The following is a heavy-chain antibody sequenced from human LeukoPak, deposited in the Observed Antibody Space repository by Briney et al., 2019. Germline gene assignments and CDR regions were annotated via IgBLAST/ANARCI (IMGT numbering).Heavy chain of an antibody. Sequence: GRSLRLSCAASGFTFSNYGMHWVRQAPGKGLEWVAVISYDGSDEEYADSVKGRFTIFRDNSKDVLYLQMNSLRAEDTAAYYCAKELTTVTHFDSWGQGTLATVSS. CDR1: GFTFSNYG. J-gene: IGHJ4*02. CDR2: ISYDGSDE. D-gene: IGHD4-17*01. CDR3: AKELTTVTHFDS. V-gene: IGHV3-30*18.